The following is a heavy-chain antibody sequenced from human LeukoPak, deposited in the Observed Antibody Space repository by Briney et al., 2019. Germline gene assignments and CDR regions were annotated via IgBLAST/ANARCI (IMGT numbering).Heavy chain of an antibody. CDR1: GGSFSGYY. V-gene: IGHV4-34*01. D-gene: IGHD5-18*01. CDR3: ARGTSGGYSYGYGDY. J-gene: IGHJ4*02. Sequence: ETLSLTCAVYGGSFSGYYWSWIRQPPGRGLEWIGEINHSGSTNYSPSLKSRVTISVDTSKNQFSLKLSSVTAADTAVYYCARGTSGGYSYGYGDYWGQGTLVTVSS. CDR2: INHSGST.